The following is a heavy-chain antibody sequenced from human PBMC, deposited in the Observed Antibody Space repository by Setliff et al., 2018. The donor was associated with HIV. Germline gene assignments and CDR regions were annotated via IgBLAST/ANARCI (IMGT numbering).Heavy chain of an antibody. D-gene: IGHD3-22*01. CDR1: GFTFSNAW. CDR2: IKDKIDHGTT. V-gene: IGHV3-15*01. J-gene: IGHJ4*02. CDR3: ARPQHIYDDSSDDY. Sequence: SGGSLRLSCAASGFTFSNAWMSWVRQAPGKGLEWVGRIKDKIDHGTTDYAAPVKGRFTISRDDSENTLYLQMNSLKSEDTAVYYCARPQHIYDDSSDDYWGQGTLVTVSS.